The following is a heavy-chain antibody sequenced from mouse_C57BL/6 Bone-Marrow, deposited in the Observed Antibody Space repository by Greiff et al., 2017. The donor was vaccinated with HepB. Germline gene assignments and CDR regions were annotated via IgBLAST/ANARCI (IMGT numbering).Heavy chain of an antibody. CDR3: ARGEDYYGSTLYAMDY. D-gene: IGHD1-1*01. CDR2: ISDGGSYT. J-gene: IGHJ4*01. V-gene: IGHV5-4*01. CDR1: GFTFSSYA. Sequence: EVHLVESGGGLVKPGGSLKLSCAASGFTFSSYAMSWVRQTPEKRLEWVATISDGGSYTYYPDNVKGRFTISRDNAKNNLYLQMSHLKSEDTAMYYCARGEDYYGSTLYAMDYWGQGTSVTVSS.